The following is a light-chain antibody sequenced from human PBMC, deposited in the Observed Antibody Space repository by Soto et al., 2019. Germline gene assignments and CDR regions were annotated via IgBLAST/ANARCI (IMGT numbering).Light chain of an antibody. V-gene: IGLV2-23*02. CDR3: CSSVASPNWV. Sequence: QSALTQPASVSGSPGQSITISCTGTSSDVGGCNCVSWYQQHPGKAPTLMIYEVNKRPSGVSNRFSGSKSGNTASLTISGLQAEDEADYYCCSSVASPNWVFGGGPSSPS. CDR2: EVN. CDR1: SSDVGGCNC. J-gene: IGLJ3*02.